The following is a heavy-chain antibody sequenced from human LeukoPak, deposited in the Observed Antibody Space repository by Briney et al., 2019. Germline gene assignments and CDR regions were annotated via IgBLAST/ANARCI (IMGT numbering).Heavy chain of an antibody. V-gene: IGHV3-43*02. D-gene: IGHD3-22*01. CDR2: ISGDGGST. J-gene: IGHJ3*02. CDR3: AKSLESLYYDSTSDAFDI. CDR1: GFTFDDYA. Sequence: GGSLRLSYAASGFTFDDYAMHWVRQAPGKGLEWVSLISGDGGSTYYADSVKGRFTISRDNSKNSLYLQMNSLRTEDTALYYCAKSLESLYYDSTSDAFDIWGQGTMVTVSS.